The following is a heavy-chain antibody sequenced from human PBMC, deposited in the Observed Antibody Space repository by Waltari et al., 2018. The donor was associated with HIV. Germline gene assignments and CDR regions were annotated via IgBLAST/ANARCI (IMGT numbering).Heavy chain of an antibody. D-gene: IGHD2-15*01. CDR2: ISYDGRNE. CDR1: GFSFRTHD. CDR3: AKAVKGFGYYYYGLDV. Sequence: QEQLVESGGGVVQPGRSLRLSCAASGFSFRTHDLHWVRQAPGKGLEWVAAISYDGRNEYYADIVKGRYTISRDNSRDTLFLEMTSLRAADTALYYCAKAVKGFGYYYYGLDVWGQGTTVTVSS. V-gene: IGHV3-30*18. J-gene: IGHJ6*02.